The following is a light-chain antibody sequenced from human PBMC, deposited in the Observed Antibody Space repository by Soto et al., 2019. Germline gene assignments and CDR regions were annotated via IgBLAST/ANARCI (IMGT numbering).Light chain of an antibody. CDR2: AAS. CDR3: QESYSTPLA. CDR1: QNINIF. Sequence: DIQVTQSPSSLSASVGDRVTITCRTSQNINIFLNWYQQKPGRAAMVVISAASKLESGVPSRFSGRGSGTEFTLTISNLQPGDSALYFCQESYSTPLAFGGGTKVDIK. V-gene: IGKV1-39*01. J-gene: IGKJ4*01.